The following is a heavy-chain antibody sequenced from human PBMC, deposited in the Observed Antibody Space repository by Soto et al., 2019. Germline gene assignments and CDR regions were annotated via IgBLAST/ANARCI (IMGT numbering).Heavy chain of an antibody. J-gene: IGHJ6*03. V-gene: IGHV4-39*01. CDR2: IYYSGST. Sequence: QLQLQESGPGLVKPSETLSLTCTVSGGSISSSSYYWGWIRQPPGKGLEWIGSIYYSGSTYYNPSLKSRVTISVDTSKNQFSLKLSSVTAADTAVYYCARQPFMPPGPYMDVWDKGTTVTVSS. CDR3: ARQPFMPPGPYMDV. CDR1: GGSISSSSYY. D-gene: IGHD1-1*01.